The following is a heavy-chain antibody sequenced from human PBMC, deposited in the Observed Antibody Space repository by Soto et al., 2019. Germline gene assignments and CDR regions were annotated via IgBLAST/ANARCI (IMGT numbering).Heavy chain of an antibody. CDR3: ARVPNPFRLKIGYEDAFDF. V-gene: IGHV4-39*01. D-gene: IGHD5-12*01. CDR2: IYYSGST. J-gene: IGHJ3*01. CDR1: GGSITSSSYY. Sequence: SETLSLTCTVSGGSITSSSYYWGWIRQPPGKGLEWIVSIYYSGSTYYNPSLKSRVTISVDTSKNQFSLQLNSVTPEDTAVYYCARVPNPFRLKIGYEDAFDFWGQGTVVTVSS.